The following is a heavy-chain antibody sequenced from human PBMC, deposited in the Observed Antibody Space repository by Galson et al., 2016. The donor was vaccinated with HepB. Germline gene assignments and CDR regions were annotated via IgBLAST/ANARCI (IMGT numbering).Heavy chain of an antibody. V-gene: IGHV1-69*13. D-gene: IGHD6-19*01. CDR1: GGTFSSYA. CDR2: ITPSFGTA. J-gene: IGHJ6*02. CDR3: ARYRARSAWYPYYYGMDI. Sequence: SVKVSCKASGGTFSSYAISWVRQAPGQGLEWMGGITPSFGTANYAQKFQGRVTIIADDSTSTAYMELSRLRSKDTAEYYCARYRARSAWYPYYYGMDIWGQGTTVTVSS.